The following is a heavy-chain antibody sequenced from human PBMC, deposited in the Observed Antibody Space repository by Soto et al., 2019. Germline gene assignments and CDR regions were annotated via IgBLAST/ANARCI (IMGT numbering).Heavy chain of an antibody. D-gene: IGHD3-22*01. CDR2: ISSSSSYI. CDR1: GFIFSSYS. Sequence: GGSLRLSCAASGFIFSSYSMNWVRQAPGKGLEWVSSISSSSSYIYYADSVKGRFTISRDNAKNSLYLQMNSLRAEDTAVYYCARDEDSSGYYGTDYYYYGMDVWGQGTTVTVSS. V-gene: IGHV3-21*01. J-gene: IGHJ6*02. CDR3: ARDEDSSGYYGTDYYYYGMDV.